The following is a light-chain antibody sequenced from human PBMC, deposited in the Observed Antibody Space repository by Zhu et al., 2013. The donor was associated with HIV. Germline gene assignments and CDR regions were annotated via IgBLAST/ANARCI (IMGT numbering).Light chain of an antibody. Sequence: QSVLTQPPSASGTPGQRVTISCSGSSSNIGSNSVNWYQQVPGTAPKLLMYNDNQRPSGVPDRFSGPKSGTSAFLAISGLQSADETDYYCAAWDGSLNGPVFGGGTKVTVL. V-gene: IGLV1-44*01. CDR1: SSNIGSNS. CDR2: NDN. J-gene: IGLJ3*02. CDR3: AAWDGSLNGPV.